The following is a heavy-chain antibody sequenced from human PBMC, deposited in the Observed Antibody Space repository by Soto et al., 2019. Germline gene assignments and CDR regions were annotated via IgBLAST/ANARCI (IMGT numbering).Heavy chain of an antibody. V-gene: IGHV1-69*13. D-gene: IGHD2-2*02. J-gene: IGHJ6*02. CDR2: IIPIFGTA. CDR1: GGTFSSYA. CDR3: VVGYCSSTSCFTHYYYYGMAV. Sequence: SVKVSCKASGGTFSSYAISWVRQAPGQGLEWMGGIIPIFGTANYAQKFQGRVTITADESTSTAYMELSSLRSEDTAVYYCVVGYCSSTSCFTHYYYYGMAVWGQGTTVTVSS.